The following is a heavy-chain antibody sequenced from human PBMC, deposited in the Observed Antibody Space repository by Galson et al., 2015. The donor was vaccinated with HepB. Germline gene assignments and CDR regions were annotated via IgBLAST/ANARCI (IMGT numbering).Heavy chain of an antibody. CDR2: ISPHNRYT. V-gene: IGHV1-18*01. CDR3: ARGALVVAVGATQNNWFDP. Sequence: SVKVSCKASGYAFSSYPITWVRQAPGQGLEWVGWISPHNRYTNYAQNFQGRVTVTTDTSTSTAYMELRSLRSDDTAVYYCARGALVVAVGATQNNWFDPWGRGTLVTVSS. J-gene: IGHJ5*02. CDR1: GYAFSSYP. D-gene: IGHD2-15*01.